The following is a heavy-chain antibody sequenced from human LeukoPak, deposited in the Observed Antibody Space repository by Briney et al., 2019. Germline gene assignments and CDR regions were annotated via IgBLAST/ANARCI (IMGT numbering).Heavy chain of an antibody. D-gene: IGHD1-26*01. V-gene: IGHV3-30*03. CDR1: GFTFSSYG. CDR2: ISYDGSNK. J-gene: IGHJ4*02. CDR3: ARARYSGSLRYCFDY. Sequence: GGSLRLSCAASGFTFSSYGMHWVRQAPGKGLEWVAVISYDGSNKYYADSVKGRFTISRDNAKNSLYLQMNSLRAEDTAVYYCARARYSGSLRYCFDYWGQGTLVTVSS.